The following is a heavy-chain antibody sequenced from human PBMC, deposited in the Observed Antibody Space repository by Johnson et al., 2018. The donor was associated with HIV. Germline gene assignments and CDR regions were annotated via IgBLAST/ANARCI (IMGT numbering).Heavy chain of an antibody. D-gene: IGHD3-10*01. V-gene: IGHV3-20*04. CDR2: INWNGGST. J-gene: IGHJ3*02. CDR3: ARDRGAAARYDAFDI. CDR1: GFTFDDYG. Sequence: VQVVESGGGVVRPGGSLRLSCAASGFTFDDYGMSWVRQAPGKGLEWVSGINWNGGSTGYADSVKGRLSISRDNAKKSLYLQMHSLRAEDTALYSCARDRGAAARYDAFDIWGQGTTVTVSS.